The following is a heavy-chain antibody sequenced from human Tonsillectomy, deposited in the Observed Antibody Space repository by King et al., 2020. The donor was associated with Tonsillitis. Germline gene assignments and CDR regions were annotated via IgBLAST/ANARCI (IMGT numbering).Heavy chain of an antibody. CDR3: AKDFTIRGLVLPVRGDDY. J-gene: IGHJ4*02. CDR2: MQNDGSNI. V-gene: IGHV3-30*02. D-gene: IGHD3-16*01. CDR1: GFSFSSYG. Sequence: VQLVESGGGVVQPGGSLRLSCVASGFSFSSYGMHWVRQAPGTGLEWVAFMQNDGSNIYYADSVKGRFTVSRDNSKNTLYLQMNSLRAIDTAVYYCAKDFTIRGLVLPVRGDDYWGQGTLVTVSS.